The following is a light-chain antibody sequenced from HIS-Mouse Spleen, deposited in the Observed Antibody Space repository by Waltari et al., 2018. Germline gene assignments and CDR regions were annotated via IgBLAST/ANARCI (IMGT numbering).Light chain of an antibody. V-gene: IGLV3-10*01. CDR1: ALPKKY. CDR2: EDS. CDR3: YSTDSSGNHRV. J-gene: IGLJ2*01. Sequence: SYELTQPPSVSVSPGQTARITCSGDALPKKYAYWYQQKSGQAPVLVIYEDSKRPSGIPARLSGSRSGTMATLTISEAQVEDEADYYCYSTDSSGNHRVFGGGTKLTVL.